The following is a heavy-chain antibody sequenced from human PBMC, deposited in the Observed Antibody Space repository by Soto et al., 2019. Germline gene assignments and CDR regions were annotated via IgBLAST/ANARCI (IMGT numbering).Heavy chain of an antibody. CDR1: GFTFSSYD. J-gene: IGHJ6*02. Sequence: GGSLRLSCAASGFTFSSYDMHWVRQATGKGLEWVSAIGTAGDTYYPGSVKGRFTISRENAKNSLYLQMNSLRAEDTAVYYCARDAGGLWSDLYYYYGMDVWGQGTTVTVPS. V-gene: IGHV3-13*01. D-gene: IGHD3-10*01. CDR3: ARDAGGLWSDLYYYYGMDV. CDR2: IGTAGDT.